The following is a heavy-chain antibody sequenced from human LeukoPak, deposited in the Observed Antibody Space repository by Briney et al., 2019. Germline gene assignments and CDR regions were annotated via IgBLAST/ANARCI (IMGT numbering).Heavy chain of an antibody. CDR1: GGSISSAPYY. Sequence: KPSQTLSLTCTVSGGSISSAPYYWSWIRQRPGKGLEWMGYISHSGNTYYNPSLKSRLNISADTSRNQFSLKLRSVTAADTALYFCARGLSAIVHWGQGTLVTVSS. V-gene: IGHV4-31*03. CDR3: ARGLSAIVH. J-gene: IGHJ4*02. D-gene: IGHD2-21*02. CDR2: ISHSGNT.